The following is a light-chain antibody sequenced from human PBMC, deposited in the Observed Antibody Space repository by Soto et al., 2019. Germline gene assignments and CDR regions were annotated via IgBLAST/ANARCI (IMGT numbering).Light chain of an antibody. CDR1: SSDVGAHNF. Sequence: QSALTQPASVSGSPGQSISISCTGTSSDVGAHNFVSWYQQHPGKAPKLMIYEVSNRPSGVSNRFSGSKSGNTASLTISGLQAEDEADYYCISYTSSSTLVFGSGTKLTVL. J-gene: IGLJ1*01. CDR2: EVS. V-gene: IGLV2-14*01. CDR3: ISYTSSSTLV.